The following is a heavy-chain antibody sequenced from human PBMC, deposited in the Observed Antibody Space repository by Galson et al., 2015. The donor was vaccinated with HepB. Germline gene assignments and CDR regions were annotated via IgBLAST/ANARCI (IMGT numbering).Heavy chain of an antibody. D-gene: IGHD3-10*01. Sequence: LRLSCAASGFTFSSYSMNWVRQAPGKGLEWVSSISSSSSYIYYADSVKGRFTISRDNAKNSLYLQMNSLRAEDTAVYYCARVSYPHAEYFQHWGQGTLVTVSS. CDR2: ISSSSSYI. J-gene: IGHJ1*01. V-gene: IGHV3-21*01. CDR3: ARVSYPHAEYFQH. CDR1: GFTFSSYS.